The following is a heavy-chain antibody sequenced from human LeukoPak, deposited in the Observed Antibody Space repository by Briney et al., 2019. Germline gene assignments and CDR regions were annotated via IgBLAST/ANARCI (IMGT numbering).Heavy chain of an antibody. CDR2: ISVSRSYI. J-gene: IGHJ4*02. D-gene: IGHD3-22*01. CDR1: GFSFSRYT. Sequence: GGSLRLSCAASGFSFSRYTMHWVRQAPGKGLEGVSSISVSRSYIYYADSLKGRFTISRDNPKNSLYLQMNSLRAEDTAVYYCGRDMHYYDSSGYYYYFDYWGQGVLVTVSS. CDR3: GRDMHYYDSSGYYYYFDY. V-gene: IGHV3-21*06.